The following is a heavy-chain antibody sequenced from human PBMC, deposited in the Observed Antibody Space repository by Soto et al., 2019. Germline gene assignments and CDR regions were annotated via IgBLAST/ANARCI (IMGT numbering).Heavy chain of an antibody. CDR1: GGSFSGYY. CDR3: ARHVRYCGGNCYLNWFDP. D-gene: IGHD2-21*02. V-gene: IGHV4-34*01. Sequence: SETLSLTCAVYGGSFSGYYWTWIRQPPGTGLEWIGEINHSGSTNYNPSLKSRVTISVDTSKNQFSPKLSSVTAADTAVYYCARHVRYCGGNCYLNWFDPWGQGTLVTVSS. CDR2: INHSGST. J-gene: IGHJ5*02.